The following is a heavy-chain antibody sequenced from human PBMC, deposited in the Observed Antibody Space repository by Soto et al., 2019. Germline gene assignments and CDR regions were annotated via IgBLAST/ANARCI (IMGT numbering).Heavy chain of an antibody. CDR3: TKRRDGFDI. V-gene: IGHV3-23*01. J-gene: IGHJ3*02. CDR1: GFTFSNYA. CDR2: ISDSGGST. Sequence: LSLTCAASGFTFSNYAMSWVRQAPGKGLEWVSAISDSGGSTYYADSVKGRFTISRDNSKNTLYLQMNSLRGEDTAVYYCTKRRDGFDIWGQGTMVTVSS.